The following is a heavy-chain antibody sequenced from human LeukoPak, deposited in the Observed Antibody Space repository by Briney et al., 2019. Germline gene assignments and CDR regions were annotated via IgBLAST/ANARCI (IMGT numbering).Heavy chain of an antibody. CDR1: GFTFSRNW. J-gene: IGHJ6*02. Sequence: GGSLRLSCAASGFTFSRNWTSWVRQTPGKGLEWVANIKEDGSEEHYMDSVKGRFTISRDNAKNSLYLEMNSLRAEDTAVYYCASNWNYVRGYGMDVWGQGTTVIVSS. CDR3: ASNWNYVRGYGMDV. V-gene: IGHV3-7*01. CDR2: IKEDGSEE. D-gene: IGHD1-7*01.